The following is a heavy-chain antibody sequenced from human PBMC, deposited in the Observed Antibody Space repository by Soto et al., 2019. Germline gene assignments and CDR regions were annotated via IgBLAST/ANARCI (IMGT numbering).Heavy chain of an antibody. D-gene: IGHD5-18*01. J-gene: IGHJ4*02. V-gene: IGHV1-18*01. CDR3: AKGYSYGSDPFDY. Sequence: ASVKVSCKASGYTFTSYGISWVRQAPGQGLEWMGWISAYNVNTNYADSVKGRFTISRDNSKNTLYLQMNSLRAEDTAVYYCAKGYSYGSDPFDYWGQGTLVTVSS. CDR2: ISAYNVNT. CDR1: GYTFTSYG.